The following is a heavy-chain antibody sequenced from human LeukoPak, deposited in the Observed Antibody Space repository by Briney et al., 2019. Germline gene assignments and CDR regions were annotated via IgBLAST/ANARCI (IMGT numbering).Heavy chain of an antibody. D-gene: IGHD5-12*01. Sequence: PSETLSLTCAVYGGSFSGYDWSWIRQPPGKGLEWIGEISHSGSASYNASLTSRDTITVETSRTKFSLKLSAVTAADTAVYCCARGGWLLGPDYWGQGTLVTVSS. CDR2: ISHSGSA. J-gene: IGHJ4*02. V-gene: IGHV4-34*01. CDR1: GGSFSGYD. CDR3: ARGGWLLGPDY.